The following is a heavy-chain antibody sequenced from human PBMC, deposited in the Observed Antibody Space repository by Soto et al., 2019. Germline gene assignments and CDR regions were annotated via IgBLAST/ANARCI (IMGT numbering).Heavy chain of an antibody. D-gene: IGHD3-22*01. CDR1: GGSINSYF. CDR2: IYYNGST. J-gene: IGHJ6*02. V-gene: IGHV4-59*12. CDR3: ARPMNLNPHYFYYAIDV. Sequence: PSETLSLTCTVSGGSINSYFWTWIRQPPGKGLEWIGYIYYNGSTNYNPSLKGRVTISVDTSKNQFSLKVSSVTATDTAMYYCARPMNLNPHYFYYAIDVWGQGTTVNVSS.